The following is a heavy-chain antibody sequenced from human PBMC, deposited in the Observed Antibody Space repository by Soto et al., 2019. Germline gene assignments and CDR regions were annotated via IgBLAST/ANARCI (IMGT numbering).Heavy chain of an antibody. CDR3: VRGRVSSGFQNLDY. CDR2: IYYSGST. J-gene: IGHJ4*02. V-gene: IGHV4-30-4*01. CDR1: GASIRSGDYY. Sequence: QVQLQESGPGLVKPSQTLSLTCSVSGASIRSGDYYWNWIRQPPGKGLEWMAYIYYSGSTYYNPSLNRRITVSLDTPKNQFTLKLSSVTAADTAVYYCVRGRVSSGFQNLDYWGQGTLFTVSS. D-gene: IGHD3-3*01.